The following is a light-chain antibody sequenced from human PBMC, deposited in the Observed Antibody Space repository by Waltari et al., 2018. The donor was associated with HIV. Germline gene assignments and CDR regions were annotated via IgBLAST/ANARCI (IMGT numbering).Light chain of an antibody. CDR1: SIERKM. J-gene: IGLJ2*01. V-gene: IGLV3-21*04. CDR3: QVWDSTSDHVL. Sequence: SSLLTQTPSVSVAPGKTATITWGGKSIERKMVHRYQQKPGPAPLLVIYDDPDRPSGIPERFSGSNSGKRATLTISRVGDGDEADYYCQVWDSTSDHVLFGGGTRLTVL. CDR2: DDP.